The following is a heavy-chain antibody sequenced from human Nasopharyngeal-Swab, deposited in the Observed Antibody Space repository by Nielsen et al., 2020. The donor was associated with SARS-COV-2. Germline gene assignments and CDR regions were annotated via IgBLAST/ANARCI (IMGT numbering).Heavy chain of an antibody. V-gene: IGHV4-39*01. Sequence: WRRKGPGTRTVGIGSIYYSGSTYYNPSLKSRVTISVDTSKNQFSLKLSSVTAADTAVYYYARRVARAPRHEGDYYYGMDVWGQGTTVTVSS. D-gene: IGHD3-16*01. J-gene: IGHJ6*02. CDR2: IYYSGST. CDR3: ARRVARAPRHEGDYYYGMDV.